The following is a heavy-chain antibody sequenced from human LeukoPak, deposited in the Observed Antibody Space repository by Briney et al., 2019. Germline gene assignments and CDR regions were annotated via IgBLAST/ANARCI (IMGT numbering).Heavy chain of an antibody. J-gene: IGHJ4*02. CDR1: GYTFTSYY. CDR3: ATVVSLIGYYFDY. Sequence: ASVKVSCKASGYTFTSYYMHWVRQAPGKGLEWMGGFDPEDGETIYAQKFQGRVTMTEDTSTDTAYMELSSLRSEDTAVYYCATVVSLIGYYFDYWGQGTLVTVSS. CDR2: FDPEDGET. D-gene: IGHD2/OR15-2a*01. V-gene: IGHV1-24*01.